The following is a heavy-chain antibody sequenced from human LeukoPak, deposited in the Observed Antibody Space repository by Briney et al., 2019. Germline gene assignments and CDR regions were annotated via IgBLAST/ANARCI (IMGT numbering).Heavy chain of an antibody. Sequence: GASVKVSCKASGGTFSSYAISWVRQAPGQGLEWMGGIIPIFGTANYAQKFQGRVTITADESTSTAYMELSSLRSEDTAVYYCARVLASSGWYSEGTYYFDYWGQGTLDTVSS. CDR1: GGTFSSYA. J-gene: IGHJ4*02. V-gene: IGHV1-69*13. CDR3: ARVLASSGWYSEGTYYFDY. CDR2: IIPIFGTA. D-gene: IGHD6-19*01.